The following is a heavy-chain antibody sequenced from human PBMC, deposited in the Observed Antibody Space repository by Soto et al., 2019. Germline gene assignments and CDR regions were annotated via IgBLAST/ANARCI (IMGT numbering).Heavy chain of an antibody. D-gene: IGHD3-9*01. Sequence: ASVKVSCKASGYTFTSYGISWVRQAPGQGLEWMGWIGAYNGNTNYAQKLQGRVTMTTDTSTSTAYMELRSLRSDDTAVYYCARDTYDILTDYYYSYGMDVWGQGTTVTVSS. CDR3: ARDTYDILTDYYYSYGMDV. CDR2: IGAYNGNT. J-gene: IGHJ6*02. V-gene: IGHV1-18*04. CDR1: GYTFTSYG.